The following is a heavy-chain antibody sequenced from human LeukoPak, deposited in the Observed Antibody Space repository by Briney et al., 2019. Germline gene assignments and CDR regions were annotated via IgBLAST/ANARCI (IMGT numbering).Heavy chain of an antibody. J-gene: IGHJ3*02. CDR1: GFTFSSYW. CDR2: IQQDGSEK. Sequence: VGSLRLSCEASGFTFSSYWMSWVRQAPGKGLEWVANIQQDGSEKYYVDSVKGRFTISRDNAKNSLYLQMNSLRAEDTAVYYCAREYGDYGRCAFDIWGQGTMVTVSS. V-gene: IGHV3-7*01. CDR3: AREYGDYGRCAFDI. D-gene: IGHD4-17*01.